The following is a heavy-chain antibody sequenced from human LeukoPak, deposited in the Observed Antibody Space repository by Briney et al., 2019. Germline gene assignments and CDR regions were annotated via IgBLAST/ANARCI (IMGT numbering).Heavy chain of an antibody. V-gene: IGHV3-23*01. D-gene: IGHD6-19*01. CDR2: ISGSGGST. CDR1: GFTFSSYA. J-gene: IGHJ6*02. Sequence: PGGSLRLSCAASGFTFSSYAMSWVRQAPGKGLEWVSAISGSGGSTYYADSVKGRFTISRDNSKNTLYLQMNSLRAEDTAVYYCAKAVAGTYYYGMDVWGQGTTVTVSS. CDR3: AKAVAGTYYYGMDV.